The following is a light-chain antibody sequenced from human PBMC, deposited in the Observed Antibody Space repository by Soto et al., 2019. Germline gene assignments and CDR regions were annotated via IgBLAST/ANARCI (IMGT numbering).Light chain of an antibody. CDR1: QSVGSS. CDR3: QKRSLLFT. CDR2: DSS. V-gene: IGKV3-11*01. Sequence: EIVLTQSPATLSLSPGXRATLSCRTSQSVGSSLAWYQQKPGQPPRLLIYDSSNRATGIPGRFSGSGSGTDFTLTISSLEPADFAVYYCQKRSLLFTFGGGTKVDIK. J-gene: IGKJ4*01.